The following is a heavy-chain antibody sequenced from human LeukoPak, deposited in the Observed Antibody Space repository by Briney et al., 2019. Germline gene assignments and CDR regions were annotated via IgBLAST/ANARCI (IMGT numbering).Heavy chain of an antibody. J-gene: IGHJ5*02. Sequence: SETLSLTCTGSGGSISSYYWSWIRQPPGKGLEWIGYIYYNENTNYNPSLKSRVTISVDTSKNQLSLKLTSVTAADTAVYYCARDPSPFYSGSYLGFDPWGQGTLVTVSS. V-gene: IGHV4-59*01. D-gene: IGHD1-26*01. CDR2: IYYNENT. CDR3: ARDPSPFYSGSYLGFDP. CDR1: GGSISSYY.